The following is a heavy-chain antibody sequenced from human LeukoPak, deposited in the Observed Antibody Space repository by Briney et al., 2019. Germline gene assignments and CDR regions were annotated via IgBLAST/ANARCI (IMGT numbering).Heavy chain of an antibody. D-gene: IGHD1-7*01. CDR1: GYTFTGYY. CDR3: AREETGTIPTAWFDP. J-gene: IGHJ5*02. CDR2: INPNSGGT. Sequence: GASVKVSCKASGYTFTGYYMHWVRQAPGQGLEWMGWINPNSGGTNYAQKFQGRVTMTRDTSISTAYMELSRLGSDDTAVYYCAREETGTIPTAWFDPWGQGTLVTVSS. V-gene: IGHV1-2*02.